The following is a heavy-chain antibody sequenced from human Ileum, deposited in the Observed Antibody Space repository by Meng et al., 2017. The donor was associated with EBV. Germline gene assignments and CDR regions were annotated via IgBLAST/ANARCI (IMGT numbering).Heavy chain of an antibody. CDR2: TFYRSKWSN. Sequence: VHVQAGGPGLVKPSPTPPSTWAISGDSVFSNSAAWNWIRQSPSRGLEWLGRTFYRSKWSNEYAVSVKSRITINPDTSKNQFFLQLNSVTPEDTAVYYCARGYGPIHSEYNFDYWGQGTLVTVSS. CDR1: GDSVFSNSAA. CDR3: ARGYGPIHSEYNFDY. J-gene: IGHJ4*02. V-gene: IGHV6-1*01. D-gene: IGHD1-26*01.